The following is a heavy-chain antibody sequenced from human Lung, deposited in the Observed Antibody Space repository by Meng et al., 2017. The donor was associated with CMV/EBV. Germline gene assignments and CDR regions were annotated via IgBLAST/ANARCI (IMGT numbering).Heavy chain of an antibody. V-gene: IGHV3-7*01. CDR2: IKYDGSEK. CDR3: ARDLHGDLNY. D-gene: IGHD4-17*01. J-gene: IGHJ4*02. CDR1: GFTFSSYW. Sequence: GEXXTISCAASGFTFSSYWMAWVRQAPGKGLEWVANIKYDGSEKYYVDSVKGRFSISRDNGKNSLHLQMNSLRVEDTALYYCARDLHGDLNYWGQGTLVTVSS.